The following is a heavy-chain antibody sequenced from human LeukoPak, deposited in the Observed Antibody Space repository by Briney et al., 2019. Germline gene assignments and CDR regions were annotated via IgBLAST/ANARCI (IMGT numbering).Heavy chain of an antibody. D-gene: IGHD4-17*01. CDR2: ISGSGGST. CDR1: GFTFSSYG. J-gene: IGHJ4*02. V-gene: IGHV3-23*01. Sequence: PGGTLRLSCAASGFTFSSYGMSWVRQAPGKGLEWVSAISGSGGSTYYADSVKGRFTISRDNFKNTLYLQMNSLRAEDTAVYYCARTTVTGVFLDYWGQGTLVTVSS. CDR3: ARTTVTGVFLDY.